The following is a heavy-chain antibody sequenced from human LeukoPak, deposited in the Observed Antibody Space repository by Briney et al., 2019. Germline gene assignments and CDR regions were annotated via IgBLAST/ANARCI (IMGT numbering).Heavy chain of an antibody. V-gene: IGHV3-66*01. CDR1: EFSVGSNY. CDR3: AKSAFRGYYYDSSGSAPARNDAFDI. Sequence: PGGSLRLSCAASEFSVGSNYMTWVRQAPGKGLEWVSLIYSGGSTYYADSVKGRFTISRDNSKNTLYLQMNSLRAEDTAVYYCAKSAFRGYYYDSSGSAPARNDAFDIWGQGTMVTVSS. J-gene: IGHJ3*02. CDR2: IYSGGST. D-gene: IGHD3-22*01.